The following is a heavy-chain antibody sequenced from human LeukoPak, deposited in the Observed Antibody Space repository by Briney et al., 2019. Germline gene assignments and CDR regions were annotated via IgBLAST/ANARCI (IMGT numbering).Heavy chain of an antibody. CDR2: VHQSGVT. Sequence: SETLSLTCAVSGGFISNINWWSWVRQPPGRGLEWIGEVHQSGVTNYNPSLKSRVTISLDKSNNQFSLRLNSVTAADTAVYFCAENGPWSLKYWGQGTLVTVSP. J-gene: IGHJ4*02. CDR1: GGFISNINW. V-gene: IGHV4-4*02. D-gene: IGHD2-15*01. CDR3: AENGPWSLKY.